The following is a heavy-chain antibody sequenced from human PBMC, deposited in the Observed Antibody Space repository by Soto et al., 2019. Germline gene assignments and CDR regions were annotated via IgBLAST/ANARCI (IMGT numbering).Heavy chain of an antibody. CDR1: GFTFSSYD. CDR2: IGTAGDT. CDR3: ARWGYDYWSGYPCWYFDL. Sequence: GGSLRLSCAASGFTFSSYDMHWVRQATGKGLEWVSAIGTAGDTYYPGSVKGRFTISRENAKNSLYLQMNSLRAGDTAVYYCARWGYDYWSGYPCWYFDLGGRGTLVT. D-gene: IGHD3-3*01. J-gene: IGHJ2*01. V-gene: IGHV3-13*01.